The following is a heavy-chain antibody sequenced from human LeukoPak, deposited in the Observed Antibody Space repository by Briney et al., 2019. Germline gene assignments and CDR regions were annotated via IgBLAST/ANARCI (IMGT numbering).Heavy chain of an antibody. J-gene: IGHJ3*02. CDR2: INHSGST. D-gene: IGHD5-18*01. V-gene: IGHV4-34*01. Sequence: PSEALSLTCAVYGGSFSGYYWSWIRQPPGKGLEWIGEINHSGSTNYNPSLKSRVTISVDTSKNQFSLKLSSVTAADTAVYYCARLRIQLWLHHAFDIWGQGTMVTVSS. CDR3: ARLRIQLWLHHAFDI. CDR1: GGSFSGYY.